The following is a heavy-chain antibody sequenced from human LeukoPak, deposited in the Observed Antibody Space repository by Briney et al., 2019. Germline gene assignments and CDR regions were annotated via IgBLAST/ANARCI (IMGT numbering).Heavy chain of an antibody. Sequence: PGGSLRPSCAASGFTFSSYSMNWVRQAPGKGLEWVSYISSSSSTIYYADSVKGRFTISRDNAKNSLYLQMNSLRAEDTAVYYCARRDGFEFDPWGQGTLVTVSS. V-gene: IGHV3-48*01. CDR3: ARRDGFEFDP. CDR2: ISSSSSTI. J-gene: IGHJ5*02. D-gene: IGHD5-24*01. CDR1: GFTFSSYS.